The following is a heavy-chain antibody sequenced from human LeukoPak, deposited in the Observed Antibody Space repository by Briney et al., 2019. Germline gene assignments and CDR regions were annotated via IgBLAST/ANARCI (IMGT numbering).Heavy chain of an antibody. Sequence: ASVKVSCKASGYTLTSYGISWVRQAPGQGLEWMGWVRAYNGNTDYAQKFQGRVTMTRDTSTSTVYMELSSLRSEDTAVYYCARDMTTVTTAYYFDYWGQGTLVTVSS. CDR1: GYTLTSYG. CDR3: ARDMTTVTTAYYFDY. CDR2: VRAYNGNT. V-gene: IGHV1-18*01. J-gene: IGHJ4*02. D-gene: IGHD4-4*01.